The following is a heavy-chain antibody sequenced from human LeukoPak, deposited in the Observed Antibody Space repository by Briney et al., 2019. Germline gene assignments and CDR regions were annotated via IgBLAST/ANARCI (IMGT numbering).Heavy chain of an antibody. J-gene: IGHJ4*02. Sequence: GSLRLSCAASGFTVSSNYMSWVRQAPGKGLEWIGSIHYSGSTYYNPSLKSRVTISVDTSKNQFSLKLSSVTAADTAVYYCARRSIQLWHFDYWGQGTLVTVSS. CDR1: GFTVSSNY. CDR3: ARRSIQLWHFDY. CDR2: IHYSGST. V-gene: IGHV4-39*01. D-gene: IGHD5-18*01.